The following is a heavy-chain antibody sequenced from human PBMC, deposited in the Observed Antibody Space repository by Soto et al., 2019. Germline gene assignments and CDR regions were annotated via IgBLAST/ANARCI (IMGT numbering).Heavy chain of an antibody. V-gene: IGHV1-24*01. D-gene: IGHD3-9*01. J-gene: IGHJ4*02. CDR3: ASRLGANYDILTGVDRYFDY. Sequence: ASVKVSCKVSGYTLTELSMHWARQAPGKGLEWMVGFDPEDGETLYAQKFQGRVTMTEDTSTDTAYMELNSLRSEDTAVYYCASRLGANYDILTGVDRYFDYWGQGTLVTVS. CDR2: FDPEDGET. CDR1: GYTLTELS.